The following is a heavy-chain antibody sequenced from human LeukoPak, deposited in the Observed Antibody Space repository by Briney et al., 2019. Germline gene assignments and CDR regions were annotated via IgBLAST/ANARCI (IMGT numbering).Heavy chain of an antibody. CDR2: IHATGGS. D-gene: IGHD1-26*01. J-gene: IGHJ4*02. Sequence: SETLSLTCTVSGASIRNYYWSWIRQTPEKGLEWMGYIHATGGSNYYPSLKSRLTVSIDTSRNQLSLKLTSVTAADTAVYFCARLGSYHDFWGQGALVTGSS. V-gene: IGHV4-4*09. CDR1: GASIRNYY. CDR3: ARLGSYHDF.